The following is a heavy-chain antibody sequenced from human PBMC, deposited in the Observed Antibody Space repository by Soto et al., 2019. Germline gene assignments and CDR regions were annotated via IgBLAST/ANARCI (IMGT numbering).Heavy chain of an antibody. Sequence: SETLSLTCAVYGGSFSGYYWSWIRQPPGKGLEWIGEINHSGSTNYNPSLKSRVTISVDTSKNQFSLKLSSVTAADTAVYYCAEEYSRGWSDWFDPWGQGTLVTVSS. J-gene: IGHJ5*02. CDR2: INHSGST. CDR3: AEEYSRGWSDWFDP. D-gene: IGHD6-19*01. CDR1: GGSFSGYY. V-gene: IGHV4-34*01.